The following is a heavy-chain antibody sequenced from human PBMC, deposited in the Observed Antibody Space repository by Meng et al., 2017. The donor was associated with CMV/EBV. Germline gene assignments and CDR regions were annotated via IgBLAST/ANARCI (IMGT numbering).Heavy chain of an antibody. Sequence: YTSYWISWVRQLPGKGLEWMGRIDPSDSYTNYSPSFQGHVTISADKSISTAYLQWSSLKASDTAMYYCARQTKGSSWYDRGNWFDPWGQGTLVTVSS. CDR1: YTSYW. V-gene: IGHV5-10-1*01. J-gene: IGHJ5*02. D-gene: IGHD6-13*01. CDR2: IDPSDSYT. CDR3: ARQTKGSSWYDRGNWFDP.